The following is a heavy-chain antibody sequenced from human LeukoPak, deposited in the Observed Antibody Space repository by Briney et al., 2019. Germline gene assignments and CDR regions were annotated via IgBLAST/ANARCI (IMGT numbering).Heavy chain of an antibody. CDR3: ARRPIAAAGYFDY. D-gene: IGHD6-13*01. J-gene: IGHJ4*02. Sequence: SETLSLTCTVSGGSISTSSYYWGWIRQPPGKGLEWIGSIYHSRSTYYNASLKSRATISADTSKNQFSLKLSSVTAADTAVYYCARRPIAAAGYFDYWGQGTLVTVSS. V-gene: IGHV4-39*01. CDR2: IYHSRST. CDR1: GGSISTSSYY.